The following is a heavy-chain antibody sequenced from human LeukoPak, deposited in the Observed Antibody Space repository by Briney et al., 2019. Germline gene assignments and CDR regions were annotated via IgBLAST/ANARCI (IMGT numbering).Heavy chain of an antibody. CDR2: IYPGDSDT. Sequence: GESLKISCKGSGYSFTIYWIGWVRQMPGKGLEWMGIIYPGDSDTRYSPSFQGQVTISADKSISTAYLKWSSLTASDTAMYYCARHPSGFLDYYYMDVWGKGTTVTVS. V-gene: IGHV5-51*01. CDR1: GYSFTIYW. CDR3: ARHPSGFLDYYYMDV. D-gene: IGHD6-25*01. J-gene: IGHJ6*03.